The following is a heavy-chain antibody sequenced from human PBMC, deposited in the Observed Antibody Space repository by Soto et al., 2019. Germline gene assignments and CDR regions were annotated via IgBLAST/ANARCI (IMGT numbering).Heavy chain of an antibody. V-gene: IGHV1-18*01. J-gene: IGHJ4*02. CDR1: GYTFTKYG. CDR3: ARGTSGYDYGLFDF. CDR2: ISADNDNT. D-gene: IGHD5-12*01. Sequence: VQLVQSGGEVRKPGASVTVSCRASGYTFTKYGISWVRQAPGQGLEWMGWISADNDNTNYAQNLQGRVTMTTDTATSTAYMQLRSLRSDDTAVYFCARGTSGYDYGLFDFCGQGTLVTVSS.